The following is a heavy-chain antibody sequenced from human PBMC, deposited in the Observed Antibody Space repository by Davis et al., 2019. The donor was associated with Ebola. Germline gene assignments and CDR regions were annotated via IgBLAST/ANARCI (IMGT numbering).Heavy chain of an antibody. CDR2: IDQDGSEK. D-gene: IGHD4-11*01. Sequence: GGSLRLSCAVSGFTFSNGWMSWVRQAPGKGLEWVANIDQDGSEKNYVDSVKGRFAISRDNAKNSLYLQMNSLRAEDTAVYFCAREPTGNYYYFYGMDVWGKGTTVSVSS. V-gene: IGHV3-7*01. CDR3: AREPTGNYYYFYGMDV. J-gene: IGHJ6*04. CDR1: GFTFSNGW.